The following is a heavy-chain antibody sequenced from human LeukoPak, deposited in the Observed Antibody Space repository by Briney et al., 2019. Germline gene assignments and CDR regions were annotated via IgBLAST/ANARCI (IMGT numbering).Heavy chain of an antibody. Sequence: PGGSLRLSCAASGFTFSSYAMSWVRQAPGKGLEWVAVISYDGSNKYYADSVKGRFTISRDNSKNTLYLQMNSLRAEDTAVYYCAKDLFAIAAAGKIDYWGQGTLVTVSS. CDR1: GFTFSSYA. CDR2: ISYDGSNK. V-gene: IGHV3-30*18. CDR3: AKDLFAIAAAGKIDY. J-gene: IGHJ4*02. D-gene: IGHD6-13*01.